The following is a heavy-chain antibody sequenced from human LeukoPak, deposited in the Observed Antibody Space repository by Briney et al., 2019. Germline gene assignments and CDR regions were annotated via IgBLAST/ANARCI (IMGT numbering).Heavy chain of an antibody. J-gene: IGHJ4*02. CDR2: IYPGDSDN. V-gene: IGHV5-51*01. D-gene: IGHD3-10*01. CDR1: GYSLTSYW. Sequence: AESLKISSKGSGYSLTSYWIGWVRQIPGKGLGWMGIIYPGDSDNRYRPSFQGQVTISADNSITAAYLQWSLLKASDTAMYYFARTTMVRGVIRHFGYWGQGTLVTVAS. CDR3: ARTTMVRGVIRHFGY.